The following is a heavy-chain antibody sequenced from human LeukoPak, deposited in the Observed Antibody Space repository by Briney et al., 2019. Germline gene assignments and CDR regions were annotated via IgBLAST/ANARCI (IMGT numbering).Heavy chain of an antibody. Sequence: GGSLRLSCTASGFTFSGYSMNWIRQAPGKGLEWVSSFGTRSTSIYHAGSVKGRFAISRDNAKNSLYLQMNSLRAEDTALYYCAREVSEGFDFWGQGTLVTVSS. J-gene: IGHJ4*02. CDR1: GFTFSGYS. D-gene: IGHD3-22*01. V-gene: IGHV3-21*01. CDR3: AREVSEGFDF. CDR2: FGTRSTSI.